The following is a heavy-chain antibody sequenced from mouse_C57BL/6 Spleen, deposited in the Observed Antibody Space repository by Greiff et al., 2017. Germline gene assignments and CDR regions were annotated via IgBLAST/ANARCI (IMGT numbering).Heavy chain of an antibody. D-gene: IGHD2-14*01. CDR2: ISYDGSN. CDR3: AREGHRNFYWYFDV. Sequence: DVQLQESGPGLVKPSQSLSLTCSVTGYSITSGYYWNWIRQFPGNKLEWMGYISYDGSNNYNPSLKNRISITRDTSKNQFFLKLNSVTTEDTATYYCAREGHRNFYWYFDVWGTGTTVTVSS. CDR1: GYSITSGYY. V-gene: IGHV3-6*01. J-gene: IGHJ1*03.